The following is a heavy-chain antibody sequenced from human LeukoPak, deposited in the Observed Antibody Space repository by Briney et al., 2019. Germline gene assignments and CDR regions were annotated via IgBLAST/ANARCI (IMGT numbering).Heavy chain of an antibody. CDR3: AKGGSDNFDY. CDR2: ISGSGGST. Sequence: GGSLRLSCAASGFTFSSYAMSWVRQAPGKGLEWVSAISGSGGSTYYADSVKGRLTISRDNSKYTLYLQMNSLRAEDTAVYYCAKGGSDNFDYWGQGTLVTVSS. V-gene: IGHV3-23*01. D-gene: IGHD3-10*01. CDR1: GFTFSSYA. J-gene: IGHJ4*02.